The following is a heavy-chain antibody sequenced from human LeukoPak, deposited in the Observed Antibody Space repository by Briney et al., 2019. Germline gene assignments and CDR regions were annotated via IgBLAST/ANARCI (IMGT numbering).Heavy chain of an antibody. Sequence: QPGGSLRLSCASSGFTFSFYWIHWVRQAPGKGLVWVSRINNDGRSTSYAGSVKGRFTISRDNAKNTLYLQMNSLRAEDTAVYYCARDNEYCTGGTCRLDYWGQGALVTVSS. CDR2: INNDGRST. J-gene: IGHJ4*02. CDR3: ARDNEYCTGGTCRLDY. V-gene: IGHV3-74*01. CDR1: GFTFSFYW. D-gene: IGHD2-15*01.